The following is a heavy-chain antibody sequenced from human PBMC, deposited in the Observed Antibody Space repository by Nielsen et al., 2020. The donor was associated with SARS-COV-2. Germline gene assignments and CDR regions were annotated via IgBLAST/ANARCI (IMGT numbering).Heavy chain of an antibody. Sequence: GESLKISCAASGFTFSSYAMSWVRQAPGKGLEWVSAISGSGGSTYYADSVKGRFTISRDNSKNTLYLQMNSLRAEDTAVYYCAKDRRTMIVVVPTGAFDIWGQGTMVTVSS. CDR3: AKDRRTMIVVVPTGAFDI. CDR2: ISGSGGST. V-gene: IGHV3-23*01. D-gene: IGHD3-22*01. CDR1: GFTFSSYA. J-gene: IGHJ3*02.